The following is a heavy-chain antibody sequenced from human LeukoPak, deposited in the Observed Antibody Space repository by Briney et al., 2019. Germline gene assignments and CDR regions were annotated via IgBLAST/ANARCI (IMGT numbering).Heavy chain of an antibody. CDR3: ARDLSRGLFDY. CDR1: GFTVSSNY. Sequence: GGSLRLSCADSGFTVSSNYMRWVRQAPGKGLEWVSVIYSGGSTHYADSVKGRFTISRDNAKNSLYLQMNSLRAEDTAVYSCARDLSRGLFDYWGQGTLVTVSS. CDR2: IYSGGST. D-gene: IGHD2-15*01. J-gene: IGHJ4*02. V-gene: IGHV3-66*01.